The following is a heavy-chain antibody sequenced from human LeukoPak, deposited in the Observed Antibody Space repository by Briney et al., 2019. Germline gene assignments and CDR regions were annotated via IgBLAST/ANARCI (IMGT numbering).Heavy chain of an antibody. Sequence: GASVKVSCKASGYTFTSYGISWVRQAPGQGLEWVVWFSAYNGNTNYAQKLQGRVTMTTDTSTRTAYMELRSLRSDDTAVYYCVRSGYCYGGTCHSGAFDIWGQGTVVTVSS. D-gene: IGHD2-15*01. V-gene: IGHV1-18*01. CDR1: GYTFTSYG. CDR3: VRSGYCYGGTCHSGAFDI. J-gene: IGHJ3*02. CDR2: FSAYNGNT.